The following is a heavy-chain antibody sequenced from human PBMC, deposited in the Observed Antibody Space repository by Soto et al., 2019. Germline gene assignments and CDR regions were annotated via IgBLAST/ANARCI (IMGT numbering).Heavy chain of an antibody. CDR3: ARSAMVWASAFDI. CDR1: GFTFSNYW. Sequence: EVQLVESGGGLVQPGGSLRLSCAASGFTFSNYWMSWVRQAPGKGLEWVANIRQDGSEKYYVDSVKVRFTISRDNAKNSLYLQMTSLRVEDTAVYYCARSAMVWASAFDIWGQGTMVTVSS. V-gene: IGHV3-7*01. J-gene: IGHJ3*02. CDR2: IRQDGSEK. D-gene: IGHD2-2*01.